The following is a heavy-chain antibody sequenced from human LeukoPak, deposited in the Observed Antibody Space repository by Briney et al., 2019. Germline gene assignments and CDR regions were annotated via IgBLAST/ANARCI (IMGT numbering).Heavy chain of an antibody. CDR1: GGTFSSYA. J-gene: IGHJ4*02. V-gene: IGHV1-69*13. D-gene: IGHD3-22*01. CDR2: IIAIFGTA. CDR3: ARCYHDSCGYYSTWDRCYFDS. Sequence: VASVKVSCKASGGTFSSYAISWARQAPGQGLEWMGGIIAIFGTANYAQKFQGRVTITADESTSTAYMELSSLRSEDTAVYYCARCYHDSCGYYSTWDRCYFDSWRQGTLVTLSS.